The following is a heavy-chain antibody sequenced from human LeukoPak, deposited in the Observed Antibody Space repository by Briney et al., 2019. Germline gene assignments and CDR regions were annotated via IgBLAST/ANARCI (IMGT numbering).Heavy chain of an antibody. CDR2: ISAGGNTI. CDR1: GFTFNDYY. V-gene: IGHV3-11*01. Sequence: GGSLRLSCAASGFTFNDYYMSWIRQAPGKGLEWGSHISAGGNTIYYADSVKGRFTISRDKAKNSLYLQMSSLRAEDTAVYYCARYCGGGSCYYHYYGMDVWGQGTTVTVSS. CDR3: ARYCGGGSCYYHYYGMDV. J-gene: IGHJ6*02. D-gene: IGHD2-15*01.